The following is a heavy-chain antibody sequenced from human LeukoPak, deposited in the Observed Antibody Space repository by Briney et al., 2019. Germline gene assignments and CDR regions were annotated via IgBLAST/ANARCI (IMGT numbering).Heavy chain of an antibody. D-gene: IGHD5-18*01. CDR1: GYTFTSYD. CDR2: MNPNSGNT. Sequence: ASVKVSCKASGYTFTSYDINWVRQATGQGLEWMGWMNPNSGNTGYAQKFQGRVTMTRNTSISTAYMELSSLRSEDTAVYYCARGQDTAMADDYWGQGTLVTVSS. V-gene: IGHV1-8*01. CDR3: ARGQDTAMADDY. J-gene: IGHJ4*02.